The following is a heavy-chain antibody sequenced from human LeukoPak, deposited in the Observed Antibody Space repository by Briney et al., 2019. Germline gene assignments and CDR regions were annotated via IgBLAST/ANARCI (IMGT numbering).Heavy chain of an antibody. Sequence: SETLSLTCTVSGGSISSYYWSWIRQPPGKGLEWIGYIYTSGSTNYNPSLKSRVTISVDTSKNQFSLKLSSVTAADTAVYYCARHADNWGSFRWYYFDYWGQGTLVTVSS. J-gene: IGHJ4*02. V-gene: IGHV4-4*09. CDR2: IYTSGST. CDR1: GGSISSYY. CDR3: ARHADNWGSFRWYYFDY. D-gene: IGHD7-27*01.